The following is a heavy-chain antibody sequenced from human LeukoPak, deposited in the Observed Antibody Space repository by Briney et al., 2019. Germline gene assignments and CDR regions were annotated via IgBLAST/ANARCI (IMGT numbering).Heavy chain of an antibody. D-gene: IGHD2-2*01. CDR2: IYYSGST. CDR1: GVSISSYY. V-gene: IGHV4-59*01. Sequence: SETLSLTCTVSGVSISSYYWSWIRQPPGKGLEWIGYIYYSGSTNYNPSLKSRVTISVDTSKNQFSLKLSSVTATDTAVYYCARGASRSDSYFDYWGQGTLVTVSS. J-gene: IGHJ4*02. CDR3: ARGASRSDSYFDY.